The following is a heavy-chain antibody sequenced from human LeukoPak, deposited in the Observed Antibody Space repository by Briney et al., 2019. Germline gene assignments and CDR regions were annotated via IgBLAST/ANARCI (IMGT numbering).Heavy chain of an antibody. CDR2: IKQDGSEK. J-gene: IGHJ4*02. CDR1: GFTFSSYW. V-gene: IGHV3-7*01. CDR3: ARDGVGGEGFDY. D-gene: IGHD3-16*01. Sequence: GGSPRLSCAASGFTFSSYWMTWVRQPPGKGLEWVANIKQDGSEKYYVDSVRGRFTISRDNAKNSLYLQMNSLRAEDTAVYYCARDGVGGEGFDYWGQGTLVTVSS.